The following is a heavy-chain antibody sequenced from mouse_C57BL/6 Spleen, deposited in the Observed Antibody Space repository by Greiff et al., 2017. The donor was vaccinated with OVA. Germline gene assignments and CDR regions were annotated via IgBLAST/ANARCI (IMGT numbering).Heavy chain of an antibody. Sequence: VQLQQSGAELVRPGASVTLSCKASGYTFTDYEMHWVKQTPVHGLEWIGAIDPETGGTAYNQKCKGKAILTADKSSSTAYMEPRSLTSEDSAVYYCTHIAYWGQGTLVTVSA. J-gene: IGHJ3*01. V-gene: IGHV1-15*01. CDR2: IDPETGGT. CDR1: GYTFTDYE. CDR3: THIAY.